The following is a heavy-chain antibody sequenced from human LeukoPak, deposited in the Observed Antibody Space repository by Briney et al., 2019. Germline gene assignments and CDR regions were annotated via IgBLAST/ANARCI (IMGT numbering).Heavy chain of an antibody. CDR3: AKVLVVVAASRAFDI. D-gene: IGHD2-15*01. V-gene: IGHV3-9*01. Sequence: GRSLRLSCVASGFTFDDYAMHWVRQAPGKGLEWVSGISWNSGSINYADSVKGRFTISRDNAKNSLYLQMNSLRAEDTALYYCAKVLVVVAASRAFDIWGQGTMVTVSS. CDR1: GFTFDDYA. J-gene: IGHJ3*02. CDR2: ISWNSGSI.